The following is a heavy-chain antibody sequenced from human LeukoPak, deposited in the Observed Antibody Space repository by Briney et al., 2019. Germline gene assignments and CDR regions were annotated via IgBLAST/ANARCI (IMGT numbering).Heavy chain of an antibody. D-gene: IGHD5-18*01. CDR2: IYYSGST. J-gene: IGHJ6*03. CDR1: GGSISSYY. Sequence: SETLSLTCTVSGGSISSYYWSWIRQPPGKGLEWIGYIYYSGSTNYNPSLKSRVTISVDTSKNQFSLKLSSVTAADTAVYYCARERGRSYGSVPYYYYYMDVWGKWTTVTISS. V-gene: IGHV4-59*01. CDR3: ARERGRSYGSVPYYYYYMDV.